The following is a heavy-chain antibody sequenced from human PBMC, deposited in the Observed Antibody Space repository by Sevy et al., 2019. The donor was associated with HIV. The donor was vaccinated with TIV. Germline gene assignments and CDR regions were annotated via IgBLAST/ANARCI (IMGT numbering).Heavy chain of an antibody. D-gene: IGHD3-22*01. CDR1: GFTFSRSS. Sequence: GGSLRLSCAGSGFTFSRSSMNWVRQAPGKGLEWVSSISSSSNYIYYADSVKGRFTISRDNDKNSLLLLMNSLRAEDTAVYYCARDKREAYFDGSTSSDAFDIWGQGTLVTVSS. J-gene: IGHJ3*02. CDR3: ARDKREAYFDGSTSSDAFDI. CDR2: ISSSSNYI. V-gene: IGHV3-21*01.